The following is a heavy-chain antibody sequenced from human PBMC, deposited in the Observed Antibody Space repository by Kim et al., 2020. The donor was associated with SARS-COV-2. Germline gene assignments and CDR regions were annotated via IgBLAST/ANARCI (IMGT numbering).Heavy chain of an antibody. D-gene: IGHD3-22*01. Sequence: SETLSLTCAVYGGSFSGYYWSWIRQPPGKGLEWIGEINHSGSTNYNPSLKSRVTISVDTSKNQFSLKLSSVTAADTAVYYCARRPHNYYYDSSGRNWFDP. CDR3: ARRPHNYYYDSSGRNWFDP. J-gene: IGHJ5*02. CDR2: INHSGST. CDR1: GGSFSGYY. V-gene: IGHV4-34*01.